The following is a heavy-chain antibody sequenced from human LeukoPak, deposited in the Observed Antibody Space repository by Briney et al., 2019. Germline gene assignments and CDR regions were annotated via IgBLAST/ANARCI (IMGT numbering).Heavy chain of an antibody. J-gene: IGHJ3*02. V-gene: IGHV3-30*02. CDR3: AKDLVTMVREPGGAFDI. CDR2: IRYDGSNK. CDR1: GFTFSSYG. D-gene: IGHD3-10*01. Sequence: GGSLRLSCAASGFTFSSYGMHWVRQAPGKGLEWAAFIRYDGSNKYYADSVKGRFTISRDNSKNTLYLQMNSLRAEDTAVYYCAKDLVTMVREPGGAFDIWGQGTVVTVSS.